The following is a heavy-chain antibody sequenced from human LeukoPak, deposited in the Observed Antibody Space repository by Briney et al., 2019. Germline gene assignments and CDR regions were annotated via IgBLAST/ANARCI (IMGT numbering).Heavy chain of an antibody. CDR2: ISGSGGST. J-gene: IGHJ4*02. CDR3: ARERAGIWDSFDY. V-gene: IGHV3-23*01. Sequence: GASPRLSCAASGFTFSSYGMSWVRQAPGKGLEWVSVISGSGGSTYSADSAKGRFTISRDNSKNTLYLQMNSLRAEDTAVYYCARERAGIWDSFDYWGQGTLVTVSS. CDR1: GFTFSSYG. D-gene: IGHD3-10*01.